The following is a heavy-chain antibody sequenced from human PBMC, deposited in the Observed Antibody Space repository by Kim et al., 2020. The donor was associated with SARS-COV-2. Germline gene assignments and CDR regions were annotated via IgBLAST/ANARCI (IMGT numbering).Heavy chain of an antibody. Sequence: SETLSLTCTVSGGSISSSSYYWGWIRQPPGKGLEWIGSIYYSGSTYYNPSLKSRVTISVDTSKNQFSLKLSSVTAADTAVYYCARRPPAARHFDLWGRGTLVTVSS. V-gene: IGHV4-39*07. CDR3: ARRPPAARHFDL. CDR2: IYYSGST. CDR1: GGSISSSSYY. D-gene: IGHD2-2*01. J-gene: IGHJ2*01.